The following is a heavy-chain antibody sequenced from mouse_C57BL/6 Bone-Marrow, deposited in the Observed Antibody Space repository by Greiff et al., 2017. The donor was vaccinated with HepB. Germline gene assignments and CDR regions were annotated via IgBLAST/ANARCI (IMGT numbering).Heavy chain of an antibody. Sequence: EVQRVESGGGLVQPGGSMKLSCVASGFTFSNYWMNWVRQSPEKGLEWVAQIRLKSDNYATHYAESVKGRFTISRDDSKSSVYLQMNNLRAEDTGIYYCTEFATTGYFDVWGTGTTVTVSS. CDR3: TEFATTGYFDV. J-gene: IGHJ1*03. V-gene: IGHV6-3*01. CDR1: GFTFSNYW. D-gene: IGHD1-1*01. CDR2: IRLKSDNYAT.